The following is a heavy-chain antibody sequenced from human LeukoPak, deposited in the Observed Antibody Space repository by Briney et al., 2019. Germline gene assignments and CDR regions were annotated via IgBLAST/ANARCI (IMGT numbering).Heavy chain of an antibody. CDR1: GFTFSSYW. CDR2: IKQDGSEK. CDR3: ARDLYYYGSGSSHFDY. D-gene: IGHD3-10*01. V-gene: IGHV3-7*01. J-gene: IGHJ4*02. Sequence: GGSLRLSCAASGFTFSSYWMSWVRQAPGEGLEWVASIKQDGSEKYYVDSVKGRFTISRDNAKNSLYLQMNSLRAEDTAVYYCARDLYYYGSGSSHFDYWGQGTLVTVSS.